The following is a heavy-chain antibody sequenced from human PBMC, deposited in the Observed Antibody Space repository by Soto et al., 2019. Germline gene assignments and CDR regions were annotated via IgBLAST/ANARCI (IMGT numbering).Heavy chain of an antibody. J-gene: IGHJ4*02. CDR2: IYYSGST. Sequence: SETLSLTCTVSGGSISSYYWSWIRQPPGRGLEWIGYIYYSGSTNYNPSLKSRVTISVDTSKNQFSLKLSSVTAADTAVYYCARSYGSGSSYNDYWGQGTLVTVS. CDR1: GGSISSYY. V-gene: IGHV4-59*08. D-gene: IGHD3-10*01. CDR3: ARSYGSGSSYNDY.